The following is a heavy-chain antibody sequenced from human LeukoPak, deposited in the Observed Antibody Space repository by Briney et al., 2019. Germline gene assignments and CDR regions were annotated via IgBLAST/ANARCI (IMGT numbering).Heavy chain of an antibody. CDR2: INSDGSST. CDR3: ARDISGGYNGFDY. CDR1: GFTFSSYS. J-gene: IGHJ4*02. Sequence: GGSLRLSCAASGFTFSSYSMNWVRQAPGKGLVWVSRINSDGSSTSYADSVKGRFTISRDNAKNTLYLQMNSLRAEDTAVYYCARDISGGYNGFDYWGQGTLVTVSS. V-gene: IGHV3-74*01. D-gene: IGHD5-24*01.